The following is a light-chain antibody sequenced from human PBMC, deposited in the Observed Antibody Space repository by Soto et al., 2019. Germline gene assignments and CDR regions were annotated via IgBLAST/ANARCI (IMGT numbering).Light chain of an antibody. V-gene: IGLV2-14*01. CDR1: SSDVGGYNY. CDR2: DVS. Sequence: QSVLTQPASVSGSPGQSITISCTGTSSDVGGYNYVSWYQQHPGKAPKLMIYDVSNRPSGVSNRFSGSKSGNTASLTISGLQAYDEADYYCRSYTSSSLGVFGTGSTVTVL. J-gene: IGLJ1*01. CDR3: RSYTSSSLGV.